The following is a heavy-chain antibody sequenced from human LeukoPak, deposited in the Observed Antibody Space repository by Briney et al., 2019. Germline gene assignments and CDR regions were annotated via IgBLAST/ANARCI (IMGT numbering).Heavy chain of an antibody. CDR2: IRSKAYGGTT. D-gene: IGHD6-13*01. Sequence: GRSLRLSCTASGFTFGDYVMSWVRQAPGKGLEWVGFIRSKAYGGTTKNAASVKGRFTISRDDSRSIAYLQMNSLKTEDTAVYYCTTRGAAAADYWGQGTLVTVSS. CDR3: TTRGAAAADY. J-gene: IGHJ4*02. V-gene: IGHV3-49*04. CDR1: GFTFGDYV.